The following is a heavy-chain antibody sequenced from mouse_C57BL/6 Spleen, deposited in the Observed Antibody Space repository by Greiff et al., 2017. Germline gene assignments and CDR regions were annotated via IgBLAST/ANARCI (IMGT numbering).Heavy chain of an antibody. CDR2: IWTGGGT. V-gene: IGHV2-9-1*01. D-gene: IGHD2-2*01. CDR3: ASIYGYDWYFDA. J-gene: IGHJ1*03. CDR1: GFSLASYA. Sequence: QVQLKQSGPGLVAPSQSLSITCPVSGFSLASYAISWVRQPPGKGLEWLVVIWTGGGTNYNSALKSRLSISKDNSKSQVFLKMNSLQTDDTARYYCASIYGYDWYFDARRTGNPVTAFS.